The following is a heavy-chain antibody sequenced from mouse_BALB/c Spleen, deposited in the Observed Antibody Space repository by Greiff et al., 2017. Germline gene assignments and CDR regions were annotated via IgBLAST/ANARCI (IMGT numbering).Heavy chain of an antibody. CDR1: GFSLTSYG. CDR3: ASPLYYDYPLDY. V-gene: IGHV2-4-1*01. CDR2: IWSGGST. D-gene: IGHD2-4*01. J-gene: IGHJ4*01. Sequence: QVQLQQSGPGLVQPSQSLSITCTVSGFSLTSYGVHWVRQSPGKGLEWLGVIWSGGSTDYNAAFISRLSISKDNSKSQVFFKMNSLQADDTAIYYCASPLYYDYPLDYWGQGTAVTVSA.